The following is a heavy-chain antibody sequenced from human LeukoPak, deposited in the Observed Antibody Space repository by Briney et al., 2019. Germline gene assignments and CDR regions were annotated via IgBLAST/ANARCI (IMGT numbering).Heavy chain of an antibody. CDR1: GGSISSSNW. CDR3: ARDIQWLCFDY. Sequence: SGTPSLTCAVSGGSISSSNWWSWVRQPPGKGLEWIGEIYHSGSTNYNPSLKSRVTISVDKSENQFSLKLSSVTAADTAVYYCARDIQWLCFDYWGQGTLVTVPS. J-gene: IGHJ4*02. V-gene: IGHV4-4*02. D-gene: IGHD6-19*01. CDR2: IYHSGST.